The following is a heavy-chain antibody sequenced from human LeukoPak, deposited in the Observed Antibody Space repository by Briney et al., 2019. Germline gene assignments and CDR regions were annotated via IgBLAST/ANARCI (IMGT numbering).Heavy chain of an antibody. Sequence: GGSLRLCCAASGLTFSTYGMKWVRQAPGKGLEWVSSITSSGNYMDYADSVKGRFTISRDNAKNSLYLQMNSLRAEGTAVYYCARVKDYYDSSGGYWGQGTLVTVSS. CDR3: ARVKDYYDSSGGY. CDR2: ITSSGNYM. CDR1: GLTFSTYG. J-gene: IGHJ4*02. V-gene: IGHV3-21*01. D-gene: IGHD3-22*01.